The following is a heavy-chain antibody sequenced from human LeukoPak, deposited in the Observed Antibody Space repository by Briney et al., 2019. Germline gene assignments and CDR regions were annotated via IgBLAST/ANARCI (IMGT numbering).Heavy chain of an antibody. V-gene: IGHV3-74*01. Sequence: GGSLRLSCAASGFTFSRYWMHWVRQVPGKGLVCVSRITSDGSTTSYADSVRGRFTISRDNAKNTVYLQMNSLRAEDTAVYYCARDLVLAVWGQGTTVTVSS. D-gene: IGHD2-8*01. CDR1: GFTFSRYW. CDR2: ITSDGSTT. J-gene: IGHJ6*02. CDR3: ARDLVLAV.